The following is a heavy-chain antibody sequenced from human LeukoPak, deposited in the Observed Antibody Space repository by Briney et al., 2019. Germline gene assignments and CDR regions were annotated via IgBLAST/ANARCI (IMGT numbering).Heavy chain of an antibody. V-gene: IGHV3-66*02. CDR3: ARDYYDSSGAGSL. CDR2: IYSGGST. CDR1: GFTVSSNY. J-gene: IGHJ4*02. D-gene: IGHD3-22*01. Sequence: GGSLRLSCAASGFTVSSNYMSWVRQAPGKGLEWVSVIYSGGSTYYADSVKGRFTISRDNSKNTLYLQMNSLRAENTAVYYCARDYYDSSGAGSLWGQGTLVTVSS.